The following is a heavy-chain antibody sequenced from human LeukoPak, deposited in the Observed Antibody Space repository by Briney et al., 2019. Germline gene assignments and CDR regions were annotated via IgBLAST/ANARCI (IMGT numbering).Heavy chain of an antibody. CDR2: ITRSSRII. CDR3: ARDSSTYYYGSGSYGGSVDY. J-gene: IGHJ4*02. Sequence: PGGSLRLSCAASGFTFSNFEMNWVRQIPGKGLEWLSFITRSSRIIYYADSVKGRFTISRDNSKNTLYLQMNSLRAEDTAVYYCARDSSTYYYGSGSYGGSVDYWGQGTLVTVSS. V-gene: IGHV3-48*01. CDR1: GFTFSNFE. D-gene: IGHD3-10*01.